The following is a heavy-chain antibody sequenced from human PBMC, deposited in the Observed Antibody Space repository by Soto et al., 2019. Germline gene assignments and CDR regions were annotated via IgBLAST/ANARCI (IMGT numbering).Heavy chain of an antibody. CDR1: GYSFTSYW. CDR3: ARLIGRVATGRQYYYYGMDV. D-gene: IGHD5-12*01. Sequence: GESLKISCKGSGYSFTSYWIGWVRQMPGKGLEWMGIIYPGDSDTRYSPSFQGQVAISADKSISTAYLQWSSLKASDTAMYYCARLIGRVATGRQYYYYGMDVWGQGTTVTVSS. J-gene: IGHJ6*02. CDR2: IYPGDSDT. V-gene: IGHV5-51*01.